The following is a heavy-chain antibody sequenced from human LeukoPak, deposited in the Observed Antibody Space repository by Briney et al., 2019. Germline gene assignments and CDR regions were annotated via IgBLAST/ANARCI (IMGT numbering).Heavy chain of an antibody. CDR1: GGSISSSSYY. V-gene: IGHV4-39*01. CDR2: IYYSGST. J-gene: IGHJ4*02. D-gene: IGHD4-23*01. CDR3: ASQVVTPPLDY. Sequence: PSETLSLTCTVSGGSISSSSYYWGWIRQPPGKGLEWIGSIYYSGSTYYNPSLKSRVTISVDTSKNQFSLKLSSVTAADTVVYYCASQVVTPPLDYWGQGTLVTVSS.